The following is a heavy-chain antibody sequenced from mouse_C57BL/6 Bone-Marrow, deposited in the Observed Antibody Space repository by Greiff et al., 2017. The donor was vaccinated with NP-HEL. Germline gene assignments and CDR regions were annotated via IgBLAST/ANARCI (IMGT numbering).Heavy chain of an antibody. CDR2: ISSGGSYT. J-gene: IGHJ4*01. CDR1: GFTFSSYG. D-gene: IGHD3-2*02. V-gene: IGHV5-6*02. Sequence: DVMLVESGGDLVKPGGSLKLSCAASGFTFSSYGMSWVRQTPDKRLEWVATISSGGSYTYYPDSVKGRFTISRDNAKNTLYLQMSSLKSEDTAMYYCARGGSSGYLYYAMDYWGQGTSVTVSS. CDR3: ARGGSSGYLYYAMDY.